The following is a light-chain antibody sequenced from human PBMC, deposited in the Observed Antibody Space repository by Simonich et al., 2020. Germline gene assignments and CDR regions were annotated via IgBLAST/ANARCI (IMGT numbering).Light chain of an antibody. CDR1: SSDVGGCNY. CDR2: DVS. Sequence: QSALTQPASVSGSPGQSITISCTGTSSDVGGCNYVSWYQQHPGKAPQLMIYDVSNRPSGVSNRFSGSKSGNTDSLTISGLQAEDEADYYCSSYTSSSTVVFGGGTKLTVL. J-gene: IGLJ2*01. V-gene: IGLV2-14*03. CDR3: SSYTSSSTVV.